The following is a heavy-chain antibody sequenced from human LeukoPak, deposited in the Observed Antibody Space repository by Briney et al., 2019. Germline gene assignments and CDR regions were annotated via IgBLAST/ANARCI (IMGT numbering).Heavy chain of an antibody. V-gene: IGHV4-34*01. J-gene: IGHJ4*02. CDR1: GGSFSGYY. CDR2: INHSGST. Sequence: SETLSLTCAVYGGSFSGYYWSWIRQPPGKGLEWIGEINHSGSTNYNPSLKSRVTISVDTSKNQFSLKLSSVTAADTAVYYCARGARIAAASHWGQGTLVTVSS. D-gene: IGHD6-13*01. CDR3: ARGARIAAASH.